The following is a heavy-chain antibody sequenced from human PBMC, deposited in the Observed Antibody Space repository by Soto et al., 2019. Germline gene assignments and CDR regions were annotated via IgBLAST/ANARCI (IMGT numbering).Heavy chain of an antibody. Sequence: GGSLRLSCATSGFTFSSFAMAWFRQAPGRGLEWVSEILGGGNTFYADSVKGRSTISRDNSKNTLYLQMNSLRAEDTAVYYCAKEPKYDFWSGYPQDYYYMDVWGKGTTVPVSS. V-gene: IGHV3-23*01. CDR1: GFTFSSFA. CDR3: AKEPKYDFWSGYPQDYYYMDV. CDR2: ILGGGNT. D-gene: IGHD3-3*01. J-gene: IGHJ6*03.